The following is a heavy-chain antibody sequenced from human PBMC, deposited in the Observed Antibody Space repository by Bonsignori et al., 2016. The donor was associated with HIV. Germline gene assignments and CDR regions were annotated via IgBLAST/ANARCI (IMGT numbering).Heavy chain of an antibody. D-gene: IGHD3-3*01. Sequence: GESLKISCAASGFTFSDYYMSWIRQAPGKGLEWVSYISSSGSTIYYADSVKGRFTISRDNAKNSLYLQMNSLRAEDTAVYYCARDREDTIFGVVIISDYFDYWGQGTLVTVSS. CDR3: ARDREDTIFGVVIISDYFDY. CDR1: GFTFSDYY. CDR2: ISSSGSTI. J-gene: IGHJ4*02. V-gene: IGHV3-11*01.